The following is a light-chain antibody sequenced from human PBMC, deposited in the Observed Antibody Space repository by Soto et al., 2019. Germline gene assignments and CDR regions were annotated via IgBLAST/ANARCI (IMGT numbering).Light chain of an antibody. J-gene: IGLJ3*02. CDR2: DVN. V-gene: IGLV2-14*03. CDR3: TSYTTSSTWV. Sequence: QSVLTQPASVSGSPGRSITISCTGTSSDVGAYNYVAWYQQHPGKAPKLIIHDVNNRPSGVSNRFSGSKSGNMASLTISGLQADDEADYYCTSYTTSSTWVFGGGTKLTVL. CDR1: SSDVGAYNY.